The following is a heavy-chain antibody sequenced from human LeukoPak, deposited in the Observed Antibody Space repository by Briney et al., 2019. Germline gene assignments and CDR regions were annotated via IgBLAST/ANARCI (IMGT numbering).Heavy chain of an antibody. CDR3: ARRGYCSSASCAVSYFDL. CDR1: GYSFSTYW. CDR2: IYPADSDT. J-gene: IGHJ2*01. V-gene: IGHV5-51*01. Sequence: GESLKISCKGSGYSFSTYWIGWVRQMPGKGLEWMGIIYPADSDTRYSPSFQGQVTISADKSINTAYLHWSSLKASDTAMYYCARRGYCSSASCAVSYFDLWGRGTLVTVSS. D-gene: IGHD2-2*01.